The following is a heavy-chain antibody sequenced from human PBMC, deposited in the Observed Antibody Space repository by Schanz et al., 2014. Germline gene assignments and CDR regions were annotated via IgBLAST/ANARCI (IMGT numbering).Heavy chain of an antibody. CDR2: INSVGSNT. Sequence: VQVVQSGGGLVKPGGSLRLSCAASGFTFSSHWMHWVRQDPGKGLVWVARINSVGSNTDYADSVTGRFTISRDNSKNTLYLQMNTLRAEDTAVYYCARKMKLGVYGGKRHDSLDIWGQGTMVNGSS. V-gene: IGHV3-74*02. D-gene: IGHD4-17*01. CDR3: ARKMKLGVYGGKRHDSLDI. CDR1: GFTFSSHW. J-gene: IGHJ3*02.